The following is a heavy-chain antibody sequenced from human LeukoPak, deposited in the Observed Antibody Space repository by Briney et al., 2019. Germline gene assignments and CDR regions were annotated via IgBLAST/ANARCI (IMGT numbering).Heavy chain of an antibody. J-gene: IGHJ4*02. CDR3: ARDLAWGAFDY. V-gene: IGHV3-23*01. CDR1: GFMFSSYA. D-gene: IGHD7-27*01. CDR2: SSASGVST. Sequence: GGSLRLSCAASGFMFSSYAMNWVRQAPGKGLEWVSTSSASGVSTYYADSVKGRFTISRDNSKNTLSLQMNSLRVEDTAVYYCARDLAWGAFDYWGQGTLVTVSS.